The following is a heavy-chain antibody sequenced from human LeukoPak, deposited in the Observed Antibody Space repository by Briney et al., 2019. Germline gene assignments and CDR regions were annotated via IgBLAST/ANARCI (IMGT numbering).Heavy chain of an antibody. CDR1: GFTFSSYA. D-gene: IGHD3-16*02. V-gene: IGHV3-23*01. Sequence: GGSLRLSCAASGFTFSSYAMSWVRQAPGKGLEWGSAISGSGGSTYYADSVKGRFTIYRDNSKNTLYLHINSLRAEDTAVYYCATTPLDYDYVWGSYRYAFDIWGQGTMVTVSS. J-gene: IGHJ3*02. CDR2: ISGSGGST. CDR3: ATTPLDYDYVWGSYRYAFDI.